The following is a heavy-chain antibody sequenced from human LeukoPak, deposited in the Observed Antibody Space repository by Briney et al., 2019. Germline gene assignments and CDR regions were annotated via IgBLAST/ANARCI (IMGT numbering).Heavy chain of an antibody. Sequence: PGRSLRLSCTASGFTFSDYWMTWVRQAPGKGPGWVANIKQDGSQRYYVDSVRGRFTISRDNAKNSLFLQMNGLRAEDTAVYYCARRGGSSSRRSPIDYWGQGTLVTVSS. D-gene: IGHD6-6*01. CDR2: IKQDGSQR. CDR3: ARRGGSSSRRSPIDY. CDR1: GFTFSDYW. V-gene: IGHV3-7*01. J-gene: IGHJ4*02.